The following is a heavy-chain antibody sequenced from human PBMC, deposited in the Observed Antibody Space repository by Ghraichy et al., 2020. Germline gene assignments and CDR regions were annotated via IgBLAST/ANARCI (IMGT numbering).Heavy chain of an antibody. Sequence: LSLTCAASGFTFSSYGMHWVRQAPGKGLEWVAVIWYDGSNKYYADSVKGRFTISRDNSKNTLYLQMNSLRAEDTAVYYCARDGQLWSPDYYYYYGMDVWGQGTTVTVSS. CDR1: GFTFSSYG. V-gene: IGHV3-33*01. D-gene: IGHD5-18*01. CDR2: IWYDGSNK. J-gene: IGHJ6*02. CDR3: ARDGQLWSPDYYYYYGMDV.